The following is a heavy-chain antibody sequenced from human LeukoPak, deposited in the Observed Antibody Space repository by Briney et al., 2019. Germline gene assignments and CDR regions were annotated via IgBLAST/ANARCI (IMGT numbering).Heavy chain of an antibody. V-gene: IGHV4-30-4*01. CDR2: IYYSGST. Sequence: SETLSLTCTVSDGSISSGDYYWSWIRQPPGKGLEWIGYIYYSGSTYYNPSLKSRVTISVDTSKNQFSLKLSSVTAADTAVYYCAREIAVADSVYFDYWGQGTLVTVSS. CDR1: DGSISSGDYY. J-gene: IGHJ4*02. CDR3: AREIAVADSVYFDY. D-gene: IGHD6-19*01.